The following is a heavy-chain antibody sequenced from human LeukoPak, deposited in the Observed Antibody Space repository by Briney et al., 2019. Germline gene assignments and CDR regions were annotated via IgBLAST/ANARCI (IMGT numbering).Heavy chain of an antibody. D-gene: IGHD2-21*02. J-gene: IGHJ3*01. CDR2: ISSSGSTI. Sequence: GGSLRLSCAASGFTLSSYEMNWVRQAPGKGLEWVSYISSSGSTIYYADSVKGRFTISRDNAKNFLYLQMNSLRAEDTAVYFCARDSSPYCGDDCYFDAFDLWGQGTMVTVSS. CDR1: GFTLSSYE. V-gene: IGHV3-48*03. CDR3: ARDSSPYCGDDCYFDAFDL.